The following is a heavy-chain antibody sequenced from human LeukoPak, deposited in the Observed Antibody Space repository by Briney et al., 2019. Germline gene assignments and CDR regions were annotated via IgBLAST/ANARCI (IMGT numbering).Heavy chain of an antibody. CDR1: GFTFSRSG. CDR3: AKDLKPTPYYYYYGLDV. Sequence: GGSLRLSCAASGFTFSRSGMHWVRQAPGKGLEWVAVISYDGSKDYYEDSVKGRFTISRDNSDNTLYLQMNSLRPEDTAVYYCAKDLKPTPYYYYYGLDVWGQGTTVTVSS. J-gene: IGHJ6*02. V-gene: IGHV3-30*18. CDR2: ISYDGSKD.